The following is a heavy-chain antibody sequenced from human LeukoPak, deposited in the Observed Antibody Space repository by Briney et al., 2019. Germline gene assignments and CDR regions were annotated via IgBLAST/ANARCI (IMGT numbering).Heavy chain of an antibody. V-gene: IGHV3-7*01. D-gene: IGHD6-13*01. CDR3: ARAGGQLLHGFGYFEY. J-gene: IGHJ4*02. CDR2: IKQDGSER. CDR1: GFTFSSYW. Sequence: GGSLRLSCAASGFTFSSYWMSWVRQAPGKGLEWVANIKQDGSERYYVDSVKGRFTISRDNSKNTLYLQMNSLSAEDTAVYYCARAGGQLLHGFGYFEYWGQGTLVTVSS.